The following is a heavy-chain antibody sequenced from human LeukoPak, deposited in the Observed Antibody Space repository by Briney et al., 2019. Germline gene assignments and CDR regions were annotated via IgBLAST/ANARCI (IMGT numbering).Heavy chain of an antibody. CDR2: ISSSTSHI. D-gene: IGHD2-15*01. Sequence: PGGSLRLSCAASGFTFSSYNMNWVRQAPGKGLEWVSSISSSTSHIYYADSVTGRFTISRDNAKNSLYLQMSSLRAEDSAVYYCASDVGAITGAFYIWGQGTMVTVSS. J-gene: IGHJ3*02. V-gene: IGHV3-21*01. CDR3: ASDVGAITGAFYI. CDR1: GFTFSSYN.